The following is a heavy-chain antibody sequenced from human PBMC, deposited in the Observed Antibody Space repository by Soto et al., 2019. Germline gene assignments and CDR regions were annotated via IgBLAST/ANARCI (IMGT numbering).Heavy chain of an antibody. D-gene: IGHD1-7*01. CDR1: GFTFSSYA. Sequence: GGSLRLSCAASGFTFSSYAMSWVRQAPGKGLEWVSAISGSGGSTYYADSVKGRFTISRDNSKNTLYLQMNSLRAEDTAVYYCAKDHWNYDRGYYFDYWGQGTLVTVSS. CDR3: AKDHWNYDRGYYFDY. CDR2: ISGSGGST. J-gene: IGHJ4*02. V-gene: IGHV3-23*01.